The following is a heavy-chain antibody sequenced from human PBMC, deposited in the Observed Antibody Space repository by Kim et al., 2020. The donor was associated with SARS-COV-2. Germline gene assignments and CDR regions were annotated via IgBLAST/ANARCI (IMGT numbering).Heavy chain of an antibody. V-gene: IGHV3-15*01. CDR2: LNSEVDGGAT. D-gene: IGHD6-13*01. J-gene: IGHJ4*02. Sequence: GGSLRLSCAASGLTFTNAWMIWVRQAPGKGLECVGRLNSEVDGGATGYAAPVKGRFSISRDDSKNTLFLQMNSLKTEDSAVYYCATDQGKSSRFYSFNYWGQGTRVTVTS. CDR3: ATDQGKSSRFYSFNY. CDR1: GLTFTNAW.